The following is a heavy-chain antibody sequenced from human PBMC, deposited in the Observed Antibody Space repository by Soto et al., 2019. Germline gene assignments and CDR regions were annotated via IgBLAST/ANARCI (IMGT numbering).Heavy chain of an antibody. J-gene: IGHJ2*01. V-gene: IGHV3-21*01. CDR2: INSASSYI. CDR1: TISFSDYT. Sequence: LRLSCAASTISFSDYTINWVRQAPGKGLEWVASINSASSYIYYAVSVQGRFTISRDNGKKSLYLQMNSLRAEDTAVYYCARSDGVAGNWCFDLWGRGTLVTVSS. D-gene: IGHD2-15*01. CDR3: ARSDGVAGNWCFDL.